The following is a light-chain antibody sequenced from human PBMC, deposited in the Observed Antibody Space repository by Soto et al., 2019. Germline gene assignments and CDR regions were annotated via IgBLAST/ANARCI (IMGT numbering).Light chain of an antibody. CDR2: AAS. V-gene: IGKV1-12*01. CDR1: QGISIW. J-gene: IGKJ5*01. CDR3: QQGYSFPIT. Sequence: DVQMTQSPSSVSASVVDRFTITVVASQGISIWLAWYQQKPGKAPKLLIFAASNLQIGVPARFSGSGSGTDFTLTISSLQPEDFATYYCQQGYSFPITFGQGTRLENK.